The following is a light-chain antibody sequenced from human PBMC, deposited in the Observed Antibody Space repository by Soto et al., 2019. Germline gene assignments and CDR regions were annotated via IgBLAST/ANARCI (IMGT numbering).Light chain of an antibody. J-gene: IGLJ1*01. CDR1: SSDVGGYNY. Sequence: QSALTQPASVSGSPGQSNAISCTGTSSDVGGYNYVSWYQQHPGKAPKLMIHEVSNRPSGVSDRFSGSKSGNTASLTTSGLQADDEADYYCSSHTSYSTRVFGTGTKLTVL. CDR2: EVS. CDR3: SSHTSYSTRV. V-gene: IGLV2-14*01.